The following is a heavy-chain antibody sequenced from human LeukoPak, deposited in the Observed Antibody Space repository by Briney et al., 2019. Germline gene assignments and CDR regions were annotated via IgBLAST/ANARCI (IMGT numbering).Heavy chain of an antibody. J-gene: IGHJ4*02. V-gene: IGHV4-59*08. CDR1: GGSISSDY. Sequence: SETLSLTCSVSGGSISSDYWSWIRQPPGKGLEWIGCIYYTGNTNYNPSLQSRVAISIDTSKNQFSLELTSVTAADTAVYYCARHQLRGFLDDYWGQGTLVTVSS. D-gene: IGHD3-10*01. CDR3: ARHQLRGFLDDY. CDR2: IYYTGNT.